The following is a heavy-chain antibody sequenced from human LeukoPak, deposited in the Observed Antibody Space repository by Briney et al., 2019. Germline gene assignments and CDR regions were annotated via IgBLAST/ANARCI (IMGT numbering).Heavy chain of an antibody. V-gene: IGHV3-11*04. Sequence: GGSLRLSCAASGFTFSDYYMSWIRQAPGKGLEWVSYISSSSSTIYYADSVKGRFTISRDNAKNSLYLQMNSLRAEDTAVYYCARLARAMVDYYYYMDVWGKGTTVTVSS. CDR1: GFTFSDYY. J-gene: IGHJ6*03. CDR2: ISSSSSTI. D-gene: IGHD5-18*01. CDR3: ARLARAMVDYYYYMDV.